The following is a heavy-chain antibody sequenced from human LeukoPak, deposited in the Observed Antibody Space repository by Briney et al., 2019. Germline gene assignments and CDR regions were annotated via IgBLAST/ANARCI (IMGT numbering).Heavy chain of an antibody. D-gene: IGHD3-9*01. J-gene: IGHJ4*02. Sequence: ASVKVSCKASGYTFTSYGISWVRQAPGQGLEWMGWISAYNGNTNYAQKLQGRVTMTTDTSTSTAYMELGSLRSDDTAVYYCARLPHYDILTGYYISGFDYWGQGTLVTVSS. CDR2: ISAYNGNT. CDR1: GYTFTSYG. V-gene: IGHV1-18*04. CDR3: ARLPHYDILTGYYISGFDY.